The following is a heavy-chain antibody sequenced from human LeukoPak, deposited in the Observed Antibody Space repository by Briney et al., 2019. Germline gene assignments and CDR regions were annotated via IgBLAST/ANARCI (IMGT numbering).Heavy chain of an antibody. CDR3: ARDFAWGSGGAPIDDNWLDP. CDR1: GYTFTNYD. Sequence: ASVKVSCKASGYTFTNYDISWVRQAPGHGLEWMGWISSGGNTNYAPKFQDRATMTTDTSTSTAYMELRSLRFDDTAVYYCARDFAWGSGGAPIDDNWLDPWGQGTLVTVSS. J-gene: IGHJ5*02. CDR2: ISSGGNT. V-gene: IGHV1-18*04. D-gene: IGHD7-27*01.